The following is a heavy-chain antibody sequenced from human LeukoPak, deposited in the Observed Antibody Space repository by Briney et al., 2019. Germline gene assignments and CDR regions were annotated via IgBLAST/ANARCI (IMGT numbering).Heavy chain of an antibody. CDR2: INPNSGDT. CDR1: GYTFTDYY. V-gene: IGHV1-2*02. CDR3: ARFPIAVGRGSDY. D-gene: IGHD6-13*01. J-gene: IGHJ4*02. Sequence: ASVKVSCKASGYTFTDYYMHWVRQAPGQGLEWMGWINPNSGDTNYALKFQGRATLTRDTSIKTADMELSSLRSDDTAVYYCARFPIAVGRGSDYWGQGTLVTVSS.